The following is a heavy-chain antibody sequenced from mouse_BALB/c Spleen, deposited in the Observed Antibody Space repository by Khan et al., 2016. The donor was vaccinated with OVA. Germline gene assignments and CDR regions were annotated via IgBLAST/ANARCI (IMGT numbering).Heavy chain of an antibody. CDR1: GFSLTTYG. V-gene: IGHV2-3*01. J-gene: IGHJ4*01. D-gene: IGHD1-3*01. CDR3: AKWVNSYYSMDY. Sequence: VQLQESGPGLVAPSQSLSITCTVSGFSLTTYGVNWVRQPPGKGLEWLGVIWGDGSTNYHSVLKSRLSINKDNSKSQVFLKLNSLQIDDTATYYCAKWVNSYYSMDYWGQGTSVTVSS. CDR2: IWGDGST.